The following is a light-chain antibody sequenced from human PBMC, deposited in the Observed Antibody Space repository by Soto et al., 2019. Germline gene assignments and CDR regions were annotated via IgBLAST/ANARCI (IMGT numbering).Light chain of an antibody. V-gene: IGKV1-5*01. J-gene: IGKJ1*01. CDR1: QSIRSW. Sequence: IQMTQSPSTLSLSVGYRVTITGRASQSIRSWLAWYQQKPGKAPKLLIYDASSLESGVPSRFSGSGSGTEFTLTISSLQPDDFATYYCQQYNSYWTFGQGTKVDI. CDR3: QQYNSYWT. CDR2: DAS.